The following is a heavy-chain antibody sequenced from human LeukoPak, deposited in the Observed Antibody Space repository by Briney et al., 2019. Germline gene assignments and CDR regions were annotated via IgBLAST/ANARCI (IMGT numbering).Heavy chain of an antibody. CDR2: ISWNSGSI. V-gene: IGHV3-9*01. J-gene: IGHJ5*02. CDR1: GFTFDDYA. Sequence: PGGSLRLSCAASGFTFDDYAMHWVRQAPGKGLEWVSGISWNSGSIGYADSVKGRFTISRDNAKNSLYLQMNSLRAEDTALYYCAKGWYLRSGWSWGQGTLVTVSS. CDR3: AKGWYLRSGWS. D-gene: IGHD6-19*01.